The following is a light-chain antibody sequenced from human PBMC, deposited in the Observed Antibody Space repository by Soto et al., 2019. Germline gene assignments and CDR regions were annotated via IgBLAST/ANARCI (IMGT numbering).Light chain of an antibody. CDR2: TAS. CDR3: LQEYNYPLT. CDR1: QGIRAD. Sequence: AIQMTQSPSSLSASVGDRVTITCRASQGIRADLGWYQVKPGKAPKLLIYTASNLQSGVPSMFSGGGSGTDFSLTINSLQPEDFATYYCLQEYNYPLTFGGGTKVEIK. V-gene: IGKV1-6*01. J-gene: IGKJ4*01.